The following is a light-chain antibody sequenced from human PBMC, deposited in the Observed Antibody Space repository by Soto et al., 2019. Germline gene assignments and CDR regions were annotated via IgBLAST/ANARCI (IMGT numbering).Light chain of an antibody. CDR1: QSVSNNY. J-gene: IGKJ1*01. Sequence: EIVLTQSPATLSLSPGDRATLSCGASQSVSNNYLAWYQHKPGLAPRVLIYDAASRAAGIPDRFSGSGSGTDFTLTISRLEPEDFAVYSCQQHGSSPWTFGQGTKVETK. CDR2: DAA. CDR3: QQHGSSPWT. V-gene: IGKV3D-20*01.